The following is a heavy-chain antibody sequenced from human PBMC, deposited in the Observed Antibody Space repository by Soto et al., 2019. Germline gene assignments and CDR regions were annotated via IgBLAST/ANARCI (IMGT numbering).Heavy chain of an antibody. CDR2: IYYSGST. Sequence: LTCTVSGGSIGSYYWSWIRQPPGKGLEWIGYIYYSGSTNYNPSLKSRVTISVDTSKNQFSLKLSSVTAADTAVYYCARVPVTTYYYYGMDVWGQGTTVTVSS. J-gene: IGHJ6*02. CDR1: GGSIGSYY. V-gene: IGHV4-59*01. CDR3: ARVPVTTYYYYGMDV. D-gene: IGHD4-17*01.